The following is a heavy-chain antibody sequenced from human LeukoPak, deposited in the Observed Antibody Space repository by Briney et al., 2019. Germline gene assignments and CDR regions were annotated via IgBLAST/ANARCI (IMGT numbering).Heavy chain of an antibody. Sequence: GGSLRLSCAASGFTFGSYWMSWVRQAPGKGLEWVANINEHGGDMYYVGSVKGRFTISRDNAKNSLYLQMNSLRADDTAVYYCARDLFTEGEDYWGQGTPVTVSS. CDR1: GFTFGSYW. V-gene: IGHV3-7*01. CDR2: INEHGGDM. CDR3: ARDLFTEGEDY. D-gene: IGHD3-16*01. J-gene: IGHJ4*02.